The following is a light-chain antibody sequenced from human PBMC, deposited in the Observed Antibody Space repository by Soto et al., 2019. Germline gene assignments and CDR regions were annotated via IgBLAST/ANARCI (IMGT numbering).Light chain of an antibody. CDR1: QNVYNN. CDR2: HAS. J-gene: IGKJ4*01. CDR3: QRYNEWPLT. V-gene: IGKV3-15*01. Sequence: ETVMTQSPAALSVSPGERATLSCRASQNVYNNLAWCQQKPGQAPRLLIYHASSRSTGIPARFSGSGSGTEFTLTISSLLSEDFAVYYCQRYNEWPLTFGGGTKVEIK.